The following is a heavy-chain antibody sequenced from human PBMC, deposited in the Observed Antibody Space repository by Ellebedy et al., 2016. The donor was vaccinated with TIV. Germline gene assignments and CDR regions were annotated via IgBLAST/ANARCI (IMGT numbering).Heavy chain of an antibody. CDR1: GFTFSNFA. Sequence: GESLKISCAASGFTFSNFAMSWVRQAPGKGLEWVSPIGSSGDRIYYADSVRGRFTVSRDNSKDTLYLQMNSLRAEDTAVYYCANVYSSTWADSWGQGTLVTVSS. D-gene: IGHD6-13*01. CDR3: ANVYSSTWADS. V-gene: IGHV3-23*01. J-gene: IGHJ4*02. CDR2: IGSSGDRI.